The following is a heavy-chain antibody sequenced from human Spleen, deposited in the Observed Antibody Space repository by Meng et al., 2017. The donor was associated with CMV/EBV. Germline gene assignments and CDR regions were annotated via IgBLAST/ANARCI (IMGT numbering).Heavy chain of an antibody. CDR2: ISGSGGST. CDR3: AKYSAVGERLYYFDY. CDR1: GFTFSSYA. J-gene: IGHJ4*02. V-gene: IGHV3-23*01. D-gene: IGHD2-21*01. Sequence: GESLKISCAASGFTFSSYAMSWVRQAPGKGLEWVSAISGSGGSTYYADSVKGRFTISRDNSKKTLYLQMNSLRAEDTAVYYCAKYSAVGERLYYFDYWGQGTLVTVSS.